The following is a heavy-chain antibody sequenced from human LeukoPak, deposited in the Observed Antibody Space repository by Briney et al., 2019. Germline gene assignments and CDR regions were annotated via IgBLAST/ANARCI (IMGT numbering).Heavy chain of an antibody. CDR2: INPNSSNT. Sequence: ASVKVSCKASGYTFTGYYIHWVRQAPGQGLEWMGWINPNSSNTNYAQKFQGRVTVTRDTSISTAYMELSGLTSDDTAVYYCAREESAFDIWGQGTMVTVSS. V-gene: IGHV1-2*02. CDR1: GYTFTGYY. D-gene: IGHD5-24*01. J-gene: IGHJ3*02. CDR3: AREESAFDI.